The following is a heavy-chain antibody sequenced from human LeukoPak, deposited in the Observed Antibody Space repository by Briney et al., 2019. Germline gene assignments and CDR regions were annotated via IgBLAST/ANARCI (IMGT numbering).Heavy chain of an antibody. V-gene: IGHV3-30*02. CDR3: AKDSAFYYIDV. J-gene: IGHJ6*03. CDR1: GFTFNNYG. Sequence: GGSLRLSCAASGFTFNNYGMHWVGQAPGKGLEWVAFIRYNGNNQYYADSVKGRFTISRDNSKNTLYLQMNSLKGDDTAVYYCAKDSAFYYIDVWGKGTTVIISS. D-gene: IGHD3-10*01. CDR2: IRYNGNNQ.